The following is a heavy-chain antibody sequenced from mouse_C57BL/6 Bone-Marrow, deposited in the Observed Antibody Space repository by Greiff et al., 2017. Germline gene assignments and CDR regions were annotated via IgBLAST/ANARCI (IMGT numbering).Heavy chain of an antibody. CDR2: ISGGGGNT. J-gene: IGHJ1*03. Sequence: EVHLVESGGGLVKPGGSLKLSCAASGFTFSSYTMSWVRQTPEKRLQWVAAISGGGGNTSYPDSVQGRFTISRDNDKNILYLQMSSLMSEYTALYYCSRQVTTVLATKYFDFWGTGTTVTVSS. V-gene: IGHV5-9*01. CDR1: GFTFSSYT. CDR3: SRQVTTVLATKYFDF. D-gene: IGHD1-1*01.